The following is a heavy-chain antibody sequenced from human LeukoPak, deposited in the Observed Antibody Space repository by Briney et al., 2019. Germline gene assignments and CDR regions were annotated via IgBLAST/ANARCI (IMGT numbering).Heavy chain of an antibody. CDR3: ARSYFGDYYGSGSYNY. D-gene: IGHD3-10*01. V-gene: IGHV1-2*02. Sequence: ASVKVSCKASGYTFTGYYMHWVRQAPGQGLEWMGWINPNSGGTNYAQKFQGRVTMTRDTSISTAYMELSRLRSDDTAVYYCARSYFGDYYGSGSYNYWGQGTLVTVSS. CDR2: INPNSGGT. CDR1: GYTFTGYY. J-gene: IGHJ4*02.